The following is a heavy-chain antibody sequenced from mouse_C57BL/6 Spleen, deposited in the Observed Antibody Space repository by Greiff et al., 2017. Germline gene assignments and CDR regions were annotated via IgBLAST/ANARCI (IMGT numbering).Heavy chain of an antibody. Sequence: QVQLQQSGAELVRPGASVKLSCKASGYTFTDYYINWVKQRPGQGLEWIARIYPGSGNTYYNEKFKGKATLTAEKSSSTAYMQLSSLTSEDSAVYFCAIGYDAWFAYWGQGTLVTVSA. V-gene: IGHV1-76*01. D-gene: IGHD2-2*01. CDR2: IYPGSGNT. CDR1: GYTFTDYY. CDR3: AIGYDAWFAY. J-gene: IGHJ3*01.